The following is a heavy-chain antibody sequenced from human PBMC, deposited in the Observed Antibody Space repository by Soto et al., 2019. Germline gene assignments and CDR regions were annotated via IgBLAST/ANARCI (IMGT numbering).Heavy chain of an antibody. CDR2: INHSGST. V-gene: IGHV4-34*01. J-gene: IGHJ5*02. D-gene: IGHD2-2*01. CDR3: ARAALGYCSSTSCSNWFDP. CDR1: GGSFSGYY. Sequence: SETLSLTCAVYGGSFSGYYWSWIRQPPGKGLEWIGEINHSGSTNYNPSLKSRVTISVDTPKNQFSLKLSSVTAADTAVYYCARAALGYCSSTSCSNWFDPWGQGTLVTVSS.